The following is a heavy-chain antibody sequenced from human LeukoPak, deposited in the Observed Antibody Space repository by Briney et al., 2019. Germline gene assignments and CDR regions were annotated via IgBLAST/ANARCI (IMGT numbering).Heavy chain of an antibody. V-gene: IGHV1-8*01. J-gene: IGHJ3*02. CDR2: MNPNSGNT. CDR3: ARGRSSWYGTRTDAFDI. Sequence: ASVKVSCKASGYTFTSYDINRVRQATGQGLEWMGWMNPNSGNTGYTQKFKGRVTMTRNTSISTGYMELSSLRSEDKAVYYCARGRSSWYGTRTDAFDIWGQGTMVTVSS. D-gene: IGHD6-13*01. CDR1: GYTFTSYD.